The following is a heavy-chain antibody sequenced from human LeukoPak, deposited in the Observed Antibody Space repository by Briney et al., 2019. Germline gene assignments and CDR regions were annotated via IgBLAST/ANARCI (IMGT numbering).Heavy chain of an antibody. J-gene: IGHJ4*02. D-gene: IGHD2-8*02. Sequence: GGSLRLSCAASGFTFSDYYMSWVRQPPGKGLEWVSSIFPSGGEIHYADSVRGRFTISRDNSKSTLSLQMNSLRAEDTAIYYCATYRQVLLPFESWGQGTLVTVSS. CDR2: IFPSGGEI. CDR1: GFTFSDYY. V-gene: IGHV3-23*01. CDR3: ATYRQVLLPFES.